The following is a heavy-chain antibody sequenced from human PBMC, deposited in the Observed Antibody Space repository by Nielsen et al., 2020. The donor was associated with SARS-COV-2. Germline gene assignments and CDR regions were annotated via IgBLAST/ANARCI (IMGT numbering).Heavy chain of an antibody. CDR1: GFTFSSYA. J-gene: IGHJ6*02. CDR2: ISGSGGST. Sequence: GGSLRLSCVASGFTFSSYAMNWVRQAPGKGLEWVSTISGSGGSTYYADSVKGRFTISRDNSKNTLYLQMNSLRAEDTAVYYCAKDPPAMVRGYGMDVWGQGTTVTVSS. V-gene: IGHV3-23*01. CDR3: AKDPPAMVRGYGMDV. D-gene: IGHD3-10*01.